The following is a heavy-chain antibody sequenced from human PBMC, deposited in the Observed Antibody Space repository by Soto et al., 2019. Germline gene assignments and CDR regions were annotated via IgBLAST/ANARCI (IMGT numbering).Heavy chain of an antibody. CDR2: ISGYNGNT. V-gene: IGHV1-18*01. CDR3: ARGGRFAVADTDY. Sequence: QVQLVQSGVEVKKPGASVRVSCKASGYTFTNYGITWVRQAPGQGLEWLGWISGYNGNTNYAQKFQGRVTMTTDTSTSPAYMDLTSLRYADTAVYYCARGGRFAVADTDYWGQGTLLTVSS. D-gene: IGHD3-3*01. J-gene: IGHJ4*02. CDR1: GYTFTNYG.